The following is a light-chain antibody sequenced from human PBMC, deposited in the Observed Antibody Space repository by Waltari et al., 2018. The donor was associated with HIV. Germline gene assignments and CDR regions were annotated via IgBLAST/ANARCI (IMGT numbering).Light chain of an antibody. CDR1: SSDVGGFNY. CDR3: CSYAGSYTYVV. Sequence: QSALTQPRSVSGSPGQSATISCTGTSSDVGGFNYVSWYQQHPGKAPKLMIFDVNKRPSGVPDRFSGSKSGNTASLTISGLQAEDEAVYYCCSYAGSYTYVVLGGGTKLTVL. V-gene: IGLV2-11*01. J-gene: IGLJ2*01. CDR2: DVN.